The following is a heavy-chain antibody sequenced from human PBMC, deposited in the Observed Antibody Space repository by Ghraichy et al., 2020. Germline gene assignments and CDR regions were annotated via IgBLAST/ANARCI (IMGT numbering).Heavy chain of an antibody. Sequence: SETLSLTCTVSGGSITSYYWTWIRQPPGRGLEYIAYIYNTGSTHYNPSLAGRVTISVDTSKNQFSLKVTSLTAADTAVYYCATDNYGSGSYYSVWGRGILATVSS. V-gene: IGHV4-59*01. D-gene: IGHD3-10*01. CDR3: ATDNYGSGSYYSV. CDR1: GGSITSYY. J-gene: IGHJ4*02. CDR2: IYNTGST.